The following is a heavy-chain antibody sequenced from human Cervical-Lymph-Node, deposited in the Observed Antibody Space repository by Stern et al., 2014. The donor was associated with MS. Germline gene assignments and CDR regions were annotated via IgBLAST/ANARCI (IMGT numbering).Heavy chain of an antibody. CDR3: ARGQVAVAGLIDY. J-gene: IGHJ4*02. CDR2: ISSSSSYI. V-gene: IGHV3-21*01. D-gene: IGHD6-19*01. CDR1: GFTFSSYS. Sequence: VQLVESGGGLVKPGGSLRLSCAASGFTFSSYSMNWVRQAPGKGLEWVSSISSSSSYIYYADSVKGRFTISRDNAKNSLYLQMNSLRAEDTAVYYCARGQVAVAGLIDYWGQGTLVTVSS.